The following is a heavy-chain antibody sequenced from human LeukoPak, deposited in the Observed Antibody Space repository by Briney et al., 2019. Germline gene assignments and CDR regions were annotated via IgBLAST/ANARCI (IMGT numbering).Heavy chain of an antibody. V-gene: IGHV6-1*01. CDR3: VSQSGYSSSSLDY. CDR1: GDSVSSNSAA. J-gene: IGHJ4*02. CDR2: TYYRSKWYN. Sequence: SQTLSLTCAISGDSVSSNSAAWNWIRQSPSRGLEWLGRTYYRSKWYNDYAVSVKSRITINPDTSKNQFSLQLNSVTPEDTAVYYCVSQSGYSSSSLDYWGQGALVTVSS. D-gene: IGHD6-6*01.